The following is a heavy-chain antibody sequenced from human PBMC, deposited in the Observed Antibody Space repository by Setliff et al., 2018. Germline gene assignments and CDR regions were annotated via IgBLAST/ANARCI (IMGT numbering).Heavy chain of an antibody. Sequence: PSETLSLTCTVSGGSISSDYWSWIRQPPGKALEWIGYFYHSASSNYNPSLKGRVTMSADTSKNQLYLSLTSVSVADTAMYYCARSHYYASGNSHYYYMDVWGKGTAVTVSS. V-gene: IGHV4-59*08. D-gene: IGHD3-10*01. CDR2: FYHSASS. CDR1: GGSISSDY. J-gene: IGHJ6*03. CDR3: ARSHYYASGNSHYYYMDV.